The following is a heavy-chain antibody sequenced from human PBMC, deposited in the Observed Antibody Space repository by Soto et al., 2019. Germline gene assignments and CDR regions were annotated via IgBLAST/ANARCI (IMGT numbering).Heavy chain of an antibody. CDR1: GGSISSGGYY. D-gene: IGHD1-26*01. CDR2: FYYGGST. Sequence: QVQLQESGPGLVKPSQTLSLTCSVSGGSISSGGYYWSWIRQHPEKGLEWFGYFYYGGSTNYNPPLRSGVIISVHPSSNRFSLDLRSVTAADTAINYFARHSASWQWFDYWGQGTLVTVSS. J-gene: IGHJ5*01. CDR3: ARHSASWQWFDY. V-gene: IGHV4-31*03.